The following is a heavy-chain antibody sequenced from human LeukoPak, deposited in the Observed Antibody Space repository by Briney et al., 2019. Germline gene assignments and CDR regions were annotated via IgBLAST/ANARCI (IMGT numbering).Heavy chain of an antibody. CDR3: AKDQDIVVVVAARAFDY. J-gene: IGHJ4*02. D-gene: IGHD2-15*01. V-gene: IGHV3-23*01. Sequence: GGSLRLSCAASGFTFSSYAMSWVRQAPGKGLEWVSAISGSGGSTYYADSVKGRFTISRDNSKNTLYLQMNSLRAEDTAVYYCAKDQDIVVVVAARAFDYWGQGTLVTVSS. CDR2: ISGSGGST. CDR1: GFTFSSYA.